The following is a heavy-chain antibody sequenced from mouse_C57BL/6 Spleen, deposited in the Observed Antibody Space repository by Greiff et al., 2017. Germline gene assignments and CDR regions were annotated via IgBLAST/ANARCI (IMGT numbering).Heavy chain of an antibody. CDR3: ARGTRGY. V-gene: IGHV1-26*01. Sequence: EVQLQQSGPELVKPGASVKISCKASGYTFTDYYMNWVKQSHGKSLEWIGDINPNNGGTSYNQKFKGKATLTVDKSSSTAYMELRSLTSEDSAVYYCARGTRGYWGQGTTLPVSS. CDR2: INPNNGGT. D-gene: IGHD3-3*01. J-gene: IGHJ2*01. CDR1: GYTFTDYY.